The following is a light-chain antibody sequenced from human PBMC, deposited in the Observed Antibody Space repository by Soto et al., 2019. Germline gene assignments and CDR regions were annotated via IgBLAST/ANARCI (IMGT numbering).Light chain of an antibody. CDR1: KSFSSN. V-gene: IGKV3-15*01. J-gene: IGKJ4*01. CDR3: QQYYNWPLT. Sequence: ELVMTQSPATLSVSPGERATLSCRASKSFSSNVAWYQQKPGQAPRLLIYGTSTRVTGIPARFSGSGYGTEFTLTISSLQSEDFAVNYCQQYYNWPLTLGGGTKVDIK. CDR2: GTS.